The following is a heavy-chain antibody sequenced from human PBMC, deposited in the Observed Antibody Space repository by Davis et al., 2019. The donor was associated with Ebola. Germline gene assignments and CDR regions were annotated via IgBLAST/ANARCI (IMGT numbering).Heavy chain of an antibody. Sequence: GGSLRLSCAASGLTLTDYYVSWIRQAPGKGPEWISRIVGSSGYTNYAHSVWGRFTISRDSAKNSLYLQMDTLRAEDTAVYYCSTAFNSVTDAVDFWGQGTMVTVSS. J-gene: IGHJ3*01. V-gene: IGHV3-11*06. CDR3: STAFNSVTDAVDF. D-gene: IGHD4-17*01. CDR2: IVGSSGYT. CDR1: GLTLTDYY.